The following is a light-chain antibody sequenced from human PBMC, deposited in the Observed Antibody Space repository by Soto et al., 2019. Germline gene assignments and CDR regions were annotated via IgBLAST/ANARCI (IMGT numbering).Light chain of an antibody. J-gene: IGKJ1*01. CDR3: QQYGTPPSWT. CDR1: QSVTSSY. V-gene: IGKV3-20*01. CDR2: GAS. Sequence: EIVLTQSPGTLSLSPGERATLSCRASQSVTSSYLAWYQQKPGQAPRLLIYGASIRATGIPDRFSGSGSGTDFTLTISRLEPEDFAVYYCQQYGTPPSWTFGQGTKVDI.